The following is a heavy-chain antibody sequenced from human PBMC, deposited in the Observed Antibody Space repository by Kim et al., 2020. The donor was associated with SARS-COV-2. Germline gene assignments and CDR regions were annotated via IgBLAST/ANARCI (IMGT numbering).Heavy chain of an antibody. V-gene: IGHV4-38-2*02. CDR3: ARVREDCWFDP. D-gene: IGHD2-21*02. CDR1: GYSISSGYY. CDR2: IYHSGST. Sequence: SETLSLTCTVSGYSISSGYYWGWIRQPPGKGLEWIGSIYHSGSTYYNPSLKSRVTISVDTSKNQFSLKLSSVTAADTAVYYCARVREDCWFDPWGQGTLV. J-gene: IGHJ5*02.